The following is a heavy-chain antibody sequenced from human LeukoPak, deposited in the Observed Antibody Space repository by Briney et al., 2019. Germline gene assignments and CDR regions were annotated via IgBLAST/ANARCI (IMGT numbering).Heavy chain of an antibody. J-gene: IGHJ5*02. CDR1: GGTFSSYA. Sequence: ASVKVSCKASGGTFSSYAISWVRQAPGQGLEWMGGIIPIFDTANYAQKFQGRVTITADESTSTAYMELSSLRSEDTAVYYCARDTPRVAAAGSPHTPYNWFDPWGQGTLVTVSS. CDR3: ARDTPRVAAAGSPHTPYNWFDP. V-gene: IGHV1-69*13. CDR2: IIPIFDTA. D-gene: IGHD6-13*01.